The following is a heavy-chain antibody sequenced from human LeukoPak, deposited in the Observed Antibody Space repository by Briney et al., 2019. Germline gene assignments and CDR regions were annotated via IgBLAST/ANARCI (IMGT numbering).Heavy chain of an antibody. CDR2: IKEDGTET. Sequence: PGGSLRLSCAASGFMFSSNWMSWVRLAPGKGPEWVANIKEDGTETYYVDSVKGRFTISRDNAKNSLYLQMSSLRVEDTAVYYCAKEGRSLQTYWGQGTLVTVSS. CDR3: AKEGRSLQTY. CDR1: GFMFSSNW. V-gene: IGHV3-7*03. D-gene: IGHD5-24*01. J-gene: IGHJ4*02.